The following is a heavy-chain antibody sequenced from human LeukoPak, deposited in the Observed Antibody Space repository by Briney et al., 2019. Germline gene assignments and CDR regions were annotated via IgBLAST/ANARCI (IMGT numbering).Heavy chain of an antibody. CDR2: INSDGSTT. D-gene: IGHD3-10*01. CDR1: GFTFSSYW. V-gene: IGHV3-74*01. J-gene: IGHJ6*02. Sequence: QPGGSLRLSCAASGFTFSSYWMHWVRQAPGKGLVWVSRINSDGSTTSYADSVKGRFTISRDNAKNSLYLQMNSLRADDTAVYYCARSPDYYGSGSSHVDYYYGMDVWGRGTTVTVSS. CDR3: ARSPDYYGSGSSHVDYYYGMDV.